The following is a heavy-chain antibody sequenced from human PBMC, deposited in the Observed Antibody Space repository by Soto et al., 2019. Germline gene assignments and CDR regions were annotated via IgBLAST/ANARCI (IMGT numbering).Heavy chain of an antibody. CDR3: ARSPGVGIAARSYYYGMDV. D-gene: IGHD6-6*01. J-gene: IGHJ6*02. CDR1: GGSFSGYY. Sequence: SETLSLTCAVYGGSFSGYYWSWIRQPPGKGLEWIGEINHSGSTNYNPSLKSRVTISVDTSKNQFSLKLSSVTAADTAVYYCARSPGVGIAARSYYYGMDVSGPATILTGSS. CDR2: INHSGST. V-gene: IGHV4-34*01.